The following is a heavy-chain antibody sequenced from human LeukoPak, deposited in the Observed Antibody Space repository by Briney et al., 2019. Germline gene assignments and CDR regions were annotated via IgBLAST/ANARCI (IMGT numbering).Heavy chain of an antibody. Sequence: SGGSLRLSCAASGSIFTTYWMSWVRKAPGKGLEWVAKINQDGTEKYYVDSVKGRFTISRDNAKNTLYLQMNSLRAEDTAVYYCARDWFHAIDYWGQGTLVTVSS. J-gene: IGHJ4*02. CDR2: INQDGTEK. D-gene: IGHD2/OR15-2a*01. V-gene: IGHV3-7*01. CDR1: GSIFTTYW. CDR3: ARDWFHAIDY.